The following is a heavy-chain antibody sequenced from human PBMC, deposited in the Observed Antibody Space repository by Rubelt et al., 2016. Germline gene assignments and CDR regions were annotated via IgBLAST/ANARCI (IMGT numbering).Heavy chain of an antibody. CDR2: IIPILGIA. CDR3: ARGYCSSANCLFNWFDP. CDR1: GGTFSSYA. J-gene: IGHJ5*02. D-gene: IGHD2-2*01. V-gene: IGHV1-69*04. Sequence: QVQLVQSGAEVKKPGSSVKVSCKASGGTFSSYAISWVRQAPGQGLEWMGRIIPILGIANYAQKFQGRVTITADKSTSTAYMELRSLRSDDTAMYFCARGYCSSANCLFNWFDPWGQGTLVTVSS.